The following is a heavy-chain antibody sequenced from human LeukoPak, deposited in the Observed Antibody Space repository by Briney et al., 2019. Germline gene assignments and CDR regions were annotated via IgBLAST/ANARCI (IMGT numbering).Heavy chain of an antibody. D-gene: IGHD3-3*02. V-gene: IGHV3-21*01. CDR3: VRNRNLKMTSTGILGN. Sequence: GGSLRLSCAASGFTFSSYSMNWVRQAPGKGLEWVSSISSSSSYIYYADSVKGRFTISRDNSRDTLYLQMNSLTVDDTAVYYCVRNRNLKMTSTGILGNWGLGTLVIVSS. J-gene: IGHJ4*02. CDR1: GFTFSSYS. CDR2: ISSSSSYI.